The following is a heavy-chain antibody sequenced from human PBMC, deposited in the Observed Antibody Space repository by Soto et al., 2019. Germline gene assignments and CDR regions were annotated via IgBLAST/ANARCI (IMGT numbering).Heavy chain of an antibody. Sequence: QITLKESGPTLVKPTQTLTMTCNFSVFSLSTSGVGVAWIRQPPGKALEWLALMYWDDDQRYRPSLESRLTITKDTSKIQVVLTMTNMDSVATATYYCAYLPCSGGSCYWFSFAGMDVWCQGTTVTVSS. D-gene: IGHD2-15*01. CDR3: AYLPCSGGSCYWFSFAGMDV. J-gene: IGHJ6*02. CDR2: MYWDDDQ. CDR1: VFSLSTSGVG. V-gene: IGHV2-5*02.